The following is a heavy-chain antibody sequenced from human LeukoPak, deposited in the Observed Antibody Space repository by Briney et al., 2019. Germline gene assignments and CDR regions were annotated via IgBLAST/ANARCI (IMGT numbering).Heavy chain of an antibody. CDR2: IYYSGST. J-gene: IGHJ3*02. D-gene: IGHD2-2*02. CDR1: GGSISSGGYY. V-gene: IGHV4-31*03. Sequence: PSQTLSLTCTVSGGSISSGGYYWRWIRQHPGKGLEWIGYIYYSGSTKYNPSLKSRVTISVDTSKNQFSLKVNFVTAADTAVYYCARHARNILNAYDMWGQGTIVTVSS. CDR3: ARHARNILNAYDM.